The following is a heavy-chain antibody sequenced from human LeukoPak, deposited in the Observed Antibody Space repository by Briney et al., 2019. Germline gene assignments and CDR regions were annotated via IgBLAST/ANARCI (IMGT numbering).Heavy chain of an antibody. Sequence: PSETLSLTCAVYGGSFSGFYWTWIRQPPGEGLEWIGQINHSRSTHYNPSLKSRVTISVDTSKNQFSLKPSSVTAADTAVYYCARVPKYFDLWGRGTLVTVSS. CDR2: INHSRST. V-gene: IGHV4-34*01. CDR3: ARVPKYFDL. CDR1: GGSFSGFY. J-gene: IGHJ2*01.